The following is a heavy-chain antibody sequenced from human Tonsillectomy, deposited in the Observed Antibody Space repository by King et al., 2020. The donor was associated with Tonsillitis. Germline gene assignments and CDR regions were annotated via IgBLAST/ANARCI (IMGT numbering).Heavy chain of an antibody. Sequence: VQLVESGGGLVQPGRSLRLSCAASGFTFDGYAMHWVRQAPGKGLDWVSGISWNSGSIGYADSVKGRFSISRDNAKNSLYLQMNSLRAEDTALYYCAKDLSPGDYYYTMDVWGQGTTVTVSS. D-gene: IGHD2-2*01. J-gene: IGHJ6*02. CDR3: AKDLSPGDYYYTMDV. CDR1: GFTFDGYA. V-gene: IGHV3-9*01. CDR2: ISWNSGSI.